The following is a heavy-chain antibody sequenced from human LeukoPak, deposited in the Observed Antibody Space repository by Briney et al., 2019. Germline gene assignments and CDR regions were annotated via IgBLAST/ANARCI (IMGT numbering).Heavy chain of an antibody. J-gene: IGHJ4*02. CDR3: ARGSGETGGYYYVY. CDR2: IIPIFGTA. Sequence: ASVKVSCKVSGYTLTELSMHWVRQAPGKGLEWMGGIIPIFGTANYAQKFQGRVTITADESTRTAYMELRTLRSEDTAIYYCARGSGETGGYYYVYWGRGTPVTVSS. D-gene: IGHD3-22*01. CDR1: GYTLTELS. V-gene: IGHV1-69*13.